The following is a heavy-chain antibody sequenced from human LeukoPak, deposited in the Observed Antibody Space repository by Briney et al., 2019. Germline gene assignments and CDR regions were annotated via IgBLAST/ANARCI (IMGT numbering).Heavy chain of an antibody. Sequence: GESLKISCKSSGYSFTNYWIGWVRQMPGKGLEWMGIIYPGDSDTRYSPSFQGQVTISADKSISTAYLQWSSLKASDTAMYFCARLSGSYYSAFDIWGQGTMVTVSS. CDR2: IYPGDSDT. V-gene: IGHV5-51*01. D-gene: IGHD1-26*01. CDR1: GYSFTNYW. J-gene: IGHJ3*02. CDR3: ARLSGSYYSAFDI.